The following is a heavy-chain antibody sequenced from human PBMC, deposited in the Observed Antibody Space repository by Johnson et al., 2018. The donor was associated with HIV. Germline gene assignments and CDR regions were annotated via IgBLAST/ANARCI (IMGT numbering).Heavy chain of an antibody. D-gene: IGHD3-10*01. CDR3: ARALTMVRGVISDALDI. V-gene: IGHV3-30*19. CDR2: IWYDGSNK. J-gene: IGHJ3*02. Sequence: QVQLVESGGGVVQPGRSLRLSCAASGFMFSSYGMHWVRQAPGKGLEWVAVIWYDGSNKYYADSVKGRFTISRDNSKNTLYLQMNSLRAEDTALYYCARALTMVRGVISDALDIWGQETMVTVSS. CDR1: GFMFSSYG.